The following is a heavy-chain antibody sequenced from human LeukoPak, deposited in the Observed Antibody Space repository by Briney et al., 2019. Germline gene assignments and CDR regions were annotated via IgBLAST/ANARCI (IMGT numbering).Heavy chain of an antibody. D-gene: IGHD3-22*01. CDR2: FYPEEGGT. Sequence: ASVTVSCKVSGYTLTELSMHWVRQAPGKGRAWMGGFYPEEGGTIYAQKFQGRVTMTEDTSTDTAYMELSSLRSEDTAVYYCATAAWGLYYYDSSGYHYWGQGTLVTVSS. J-gene: IGHJ4*02. V-gene: IGHV1-24*01. CDR3: ATAAWGLYYYDSSGYHY. CDR1: GYTLTELS.